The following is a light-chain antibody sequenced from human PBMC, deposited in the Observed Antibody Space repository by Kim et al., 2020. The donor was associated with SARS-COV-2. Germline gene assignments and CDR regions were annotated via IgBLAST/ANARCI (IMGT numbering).Light chain of an antibody. V-gene: IGKV1-39*01. Sequence: ASVGHRVTITCRTSQNINSHLNLYHQIPVRAPKLLIYAASTLQGGVPSRFSGSGSETDFTLTISSLQPEDFATYFCQQTYISPVTFGPGTKVDIK. CDR1: QNINSH. J-gene: IGKJ3*01. CDR2: AAS. CDR3: QQTYISPVT.